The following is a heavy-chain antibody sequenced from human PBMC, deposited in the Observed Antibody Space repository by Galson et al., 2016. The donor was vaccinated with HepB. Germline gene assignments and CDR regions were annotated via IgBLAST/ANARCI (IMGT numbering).Heavy chain of an antibody. CDR3: VRDTNIVGAARY. D-gene: IGHD1-26*01. V-gene: IGHV3-21*01. CDR2: ISSSSTYI. J-gene: IGHJ4*02. Sequence: SLRLSCAASGFTFSSYSMNWVRQAPGKGLEWVSSISSSSTYISYGDSVKGRFTTSRDDANKSVYLQMNSLRVEDTAVYYCVRDTNIVGAARYWGQGTLVTVSS. CDR1: GFTFSSYS.